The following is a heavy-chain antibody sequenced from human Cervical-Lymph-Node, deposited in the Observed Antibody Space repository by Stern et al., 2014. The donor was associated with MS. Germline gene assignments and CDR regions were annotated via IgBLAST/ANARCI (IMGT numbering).Heavy chain of an antibody. D-gene: IGHD6-6*01. Sequence: EVHLVESGGDLVQPGGSLRLSCAASGFTFSNYYMNWIRQAPGKGLEWVSGLSSTGGATYYADSVKGRFTISRDNSKNTLYLQMNSLRADDTAVYYCAKVNEYSTSSGGYWGQGTLVTVSS. CDR2: LSSTGGAT. V-gene: IGHV3-23*04. CDR1: GFTFSNYY. CDR3: AKVNEYSTSSGGY. J-gene: IGHJ4*02.